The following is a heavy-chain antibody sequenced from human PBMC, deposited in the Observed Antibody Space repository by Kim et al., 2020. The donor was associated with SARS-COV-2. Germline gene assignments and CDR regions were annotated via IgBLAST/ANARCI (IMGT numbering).Heavy chain of an antibody. CDR2: T. D-gene: IGHD4-4*01. CDR3: AREGATGWFDP. J-gene: IGHJ5*02. V-gene: IGHV4-30-2*05. Sequence: TYYDPSLKSRVTISVDTSKTQFSLKLSSETAADTAVYYCAREGATGWFDPWGQGTLVTVSS.